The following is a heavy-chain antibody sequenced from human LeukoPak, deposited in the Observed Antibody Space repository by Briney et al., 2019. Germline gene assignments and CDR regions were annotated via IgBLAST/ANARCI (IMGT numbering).Heavy chain of an antibody. V-gene: IGHV4-59*01. CDR3: ARGGSLRYFQH. CDR1: GGSISSYY. D-gene: IGHD2-15*01. CDR2: IYYSGST. J-gene: IGHJ1*01. Sequence: ETLSLTCTVSGGSISSYYWSWLRQPPGKGLEWIGYIYYSGSTNYNPSLKSRATISVDTSKNQFSLKLSSVTAADTAVYYCARGGSLRYFQHWGQGTLVTVSS.